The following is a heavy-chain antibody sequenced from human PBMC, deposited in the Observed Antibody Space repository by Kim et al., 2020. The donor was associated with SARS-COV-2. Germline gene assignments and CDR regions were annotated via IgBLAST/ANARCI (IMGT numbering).Heavy chain of an antibody. CDR2: ISSSSSTI. CDR1: GFTFSSYS. Sequence: GGSLRLSCAVSGFTFSSYSMNWVRQAPGKGLEWVSYISSSSSTIYYADSVKGRFTISRDNAKNSLYLQMNSLRAEDTAVYYCARVGYYYGSGSHGPGYYYYYGMDVWGQGTTVTVSS. J-gene: IGHJ6*02. V-gene: IGHV3-48*04. CDR3: ARVGYYYGSGSHGPGYYYYYGMDV. D-gene: IGHD3-10*01.